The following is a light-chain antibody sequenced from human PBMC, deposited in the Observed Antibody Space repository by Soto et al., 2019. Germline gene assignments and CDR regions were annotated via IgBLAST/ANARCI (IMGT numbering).Light chain of an antibody. J-gene: IGLJ1*01. V-gene: IGLV2-11*01. CDR3: CSYAGSYTYI. Sequence: QSVLTQPRSVSGSPGQSVTISCTGSYSDVGTFYFVSWYQQYPGKGPKLIIYDVTKRPSGVPDRFSGSKPGNTASLTISGHQAEDEADYYSCSYAGSYTYIFGSGTKVTVL. CDR1: YSDVGTFYF. CDR2: DVT.